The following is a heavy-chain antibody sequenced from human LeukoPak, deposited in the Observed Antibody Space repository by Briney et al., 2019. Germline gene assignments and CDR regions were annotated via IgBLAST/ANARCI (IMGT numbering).Heavy chain of an antibody. CDR1: GYTLTELS. J-gene: IGHJ3*02. Sequence: ASVKVSCKVSGYTLTELSMHRVRQAPGKGLEWMGGFDPEDGETIYAQKFQGRVTMTEDTSTDTAYMELSSLRSEDTAVYYCATTQGYCSSTSCQRGGAFDIWGQGTMVTVSS. D-gene: IGHD2-2*01. V-gene: IGHV1-24*01. CDR2: FDPEDGET. CDR3: ATTQGYCSSTSCQRGGAFDI.